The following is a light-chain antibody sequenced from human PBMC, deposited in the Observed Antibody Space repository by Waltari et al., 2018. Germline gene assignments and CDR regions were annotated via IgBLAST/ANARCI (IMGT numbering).Light chain of an antibody. V-gene: IGKV3-20*01. CDR1: QSLGKNY. CDR3: QQYASSVLYT. Sequence: IVLKQSPGTLSLYPDDRDSLSCKASQSLGKNYLALYQHKPGQAPRLLIYGSSSRAAGIPDRFSGSGSGTDFALTISRLEPEDFAVYYCQQYASSVLYTFGQGTKLEIK. J-gene: IGKJ2*01. CDR2: GSS.